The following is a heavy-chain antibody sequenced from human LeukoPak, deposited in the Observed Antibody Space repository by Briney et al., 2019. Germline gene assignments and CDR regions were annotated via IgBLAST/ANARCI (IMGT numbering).Heavy chain of an antibody. CDR1: GFTFSSYS. V-gene: IGHV3-48*04. J-gene: IGHJ5*02. CDR3: AREVAVTARGDWFDP. CDR2: FSSSSSTI. D-gene: IGHD2-21*02. Sequence: GGSLRLSCAASGFTFSSYSMNWVRQAPGKGLEGVSYFSSSSSTIYYADSVKGRFTISRDNAKNSLYLQMNSLRAEDTAVYYCAREVAVTARGDWFDPWGQGTLVTVSS.